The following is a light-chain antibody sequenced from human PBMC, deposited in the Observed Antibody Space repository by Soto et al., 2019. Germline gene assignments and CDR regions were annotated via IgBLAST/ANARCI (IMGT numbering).Light chain of an antibody. CDR3: QQYNNWPRT. CDR1: QSVRSN. Sequence: EIVMTQSPATLSVSPGERATLSCRASQSVRSNLAWYQQKPGPAPRLLIYGASPTATGIPARFSGSGSGTEFTLTISSLQSEDFAVYYGQQYNNWPRTFGQGTKVEIK. CDR2: GAS. V-gene: IGKV3-15*01. J-gene: IGKJ1*01.